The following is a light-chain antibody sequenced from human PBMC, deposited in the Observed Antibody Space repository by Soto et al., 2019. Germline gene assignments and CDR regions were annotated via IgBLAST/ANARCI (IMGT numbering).Light chain of an antibody. CDR1: SSDVGGYNR. J-gene: IGLJ3*02. CDR2: EVS. Sequence: QSALTQPASVSGSPGQSITISCTGTSSDVGGYNRVSWYHQHPGKAPKLLIYEVSRPPSGVSNRFSGSKSGNTASLTISRLQAEDEAHYYCCSYAGSSTWVFGGGTKLTVL. CDR3: CSYAGSSTWV. V-gene: IGLV2-23*02.